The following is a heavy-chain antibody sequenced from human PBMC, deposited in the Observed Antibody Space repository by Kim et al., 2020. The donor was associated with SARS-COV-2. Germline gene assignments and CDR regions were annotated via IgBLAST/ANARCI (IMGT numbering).Heavy chain of an antibody. CDR2: IYYSGST. D-gene: IGHD4-17*01. V-gene: IGHV4-59*13. CDR3: ARRYGDYDPDAFDI. CDR1: GGSISSYY. Sequence: SETLSLTCTVSGGSISSYYWSWIRQPPGKGLEWIGYIYYSGSTNYNPSLKSRVTISVDTSKNQFSLKLSSVTAADTAVYYCARRYGDYDPDAFDIWGQGTMVTVSS. J-gene: IGHJ3*02.